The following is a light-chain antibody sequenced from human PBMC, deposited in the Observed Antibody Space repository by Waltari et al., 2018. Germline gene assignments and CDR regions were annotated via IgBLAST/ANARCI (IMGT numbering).Light chain of an antibody. Sequence: SYELTQPPSVSVSPGQTASITCSGDKLGDKYACWYQQKPGQSPVLVIYQDSKRASGIPARFSCSNSGNTANLTISGTQAMDEADYYCQAWDSSTVVFGGGTKLTVL. CDR2: QDS. CDR1: KLGDKY. J-gene: IGLJ2*01. CDR3: QAWDSSTVV. V-gene: IGLV3-1*01.